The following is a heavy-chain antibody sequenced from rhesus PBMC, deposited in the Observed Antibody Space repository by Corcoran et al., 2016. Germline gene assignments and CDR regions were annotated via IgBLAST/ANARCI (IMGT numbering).Heavy chain of an antibody. J-gene: IGHJ4*01. CDR3: ARTSYYYGDGFDY. CDR1: GGSSRSNY. D-gene: IGHD3-16*01. Sequence: QVQLQEAGPGLVMPSETLSLTCAGSGGSSRSNYWSWIRWPPGTGLEWMGRTYGSGGSTDYNPSLKSRVTISTDTSKNQFSLKLSSVTAADTAVYYCARTSYYYGDGFDYWGQGVLVTVSS. CDR2: TYGSGGST. V-gene: IGHV4-160*01.